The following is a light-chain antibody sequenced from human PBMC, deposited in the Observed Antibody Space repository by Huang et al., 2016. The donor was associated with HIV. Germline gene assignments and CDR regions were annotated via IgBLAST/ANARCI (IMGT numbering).Light chain of an antibody. J-gene: IGKJ1*01. CDR3: QQYGSSPWT. Sequence: EIVLTQSPGTLSLSPGERATLSCRASQSVTSGYLAWYHQKPGQAPRLLIYGASSRATGIPDRCSGSGSGTDFTLTISRLEPEDFAVYYCQQYGSSPWTFGQGTKVEIK. CDR1: QSVTSGY. CDR2: GAS. V-gene: IGKV3-20*01.